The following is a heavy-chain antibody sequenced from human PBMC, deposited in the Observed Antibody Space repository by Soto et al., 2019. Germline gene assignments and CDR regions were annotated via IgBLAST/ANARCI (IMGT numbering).Heavy chain of an antibody. CDR3: AKEVIAARPYYFDH. D-gene: IGHD6-6*01. J-gene: IGHJ4*02. CDR1: GFTFNNYA. Sequence: GGSLRLSCAASGFTFNNYAVSWARQTPGKGLEWVATISASGAYTFYADSVKGRFTISRDNSQSTLFLHMRSLRAGDTATYYCAKEVIAARPYYFDHWGQGTLVTVSS. V-gene: IGHV3-23*01. CDR2: ISASGAYT.